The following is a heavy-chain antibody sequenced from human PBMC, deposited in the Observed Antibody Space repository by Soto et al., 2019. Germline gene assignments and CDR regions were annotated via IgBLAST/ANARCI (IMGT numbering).Heavy chain of an antibody. Sequence: ASVKVSCKASGYTFINYYIHWVRQAPGQGLEWMGVINPNGGSTVYAQKFQGRVTLTRNTSTSTVYVELSSLRSDDTAVYFCVRATAARQRDYSYHYYLHIWGKGTTVTVSS. D-gene: IGHD6-6*01. CDR1: GYTFINYY. V-gene: IGHV1-46*03. CDR3: VRATAARQRDYSYHYYLHI. CDR2: INPNGGST. J-gene: IGHJ6*03.